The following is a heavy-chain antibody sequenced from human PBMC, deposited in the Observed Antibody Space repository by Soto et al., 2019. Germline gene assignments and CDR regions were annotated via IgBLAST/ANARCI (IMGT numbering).Heavy chain of an antibody. CDR2: IYTRGTT. D-gene: IGHD2-21*01. CDR1: GFSGNNNY. J-gene: IGHJ4*02. CDR3: AKLWGYYFES. V-gene: IGHV3-53*01. Sequence: GGSLRLSCSASGFSGNNNYMTWVRQAPGRRPEWVAVIYTRGTTHYADFATGRFTFSRDNSKNTLYLQMDSLRPEDTAVYYCAKLWGYYFESWGPGTLVTVSS.